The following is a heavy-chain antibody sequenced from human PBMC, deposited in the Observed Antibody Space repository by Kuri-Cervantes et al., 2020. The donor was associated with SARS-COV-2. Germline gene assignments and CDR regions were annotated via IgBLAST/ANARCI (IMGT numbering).Heavy chain of an antibody. CDR1: GGSISSSSYY. Sequence: ESLKISCTVSGGSISSSSYYWGWIRQPPGKGLEWIGSIYYSGSTYYNPSLKSRVNIPVDTSKNQFSLKLSSVTAADTAVYYCARVWGPLTGFFDYWGQGTLVTVSS. V-gene: IGHV4-39*07. J-gene: IGHJ4*02. CDR3: ARVWGPLTGFFDY. CDR2: IYYSGST. D-gene: IGHD3-16*01.